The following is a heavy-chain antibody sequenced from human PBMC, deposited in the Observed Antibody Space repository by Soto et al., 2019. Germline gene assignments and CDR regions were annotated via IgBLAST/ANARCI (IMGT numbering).Heavy chain of an antibody. D-gene: IGHD6-19*01. CDR1: GFTFSSFS. J-gene: IGHJ4*02. CDR3: ARTTTVAGTPEFDY. Sequence: GGSLRLSCAASGFTFSSFSLHWVRQAPGKGLEWLALISYDGSNKYNADSVKGRFTISRDNSNNTLYLQLNSLRPDDTAVYYCARTTTVAGTPEFDYWGQGALVTVSS. CDR2: ISYDGSNK. V-gene: IGHV3-30-3*01.